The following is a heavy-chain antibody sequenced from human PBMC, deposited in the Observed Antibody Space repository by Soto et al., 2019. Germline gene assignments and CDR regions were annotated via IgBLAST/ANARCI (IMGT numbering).Heavy chain of an antibody. D-gene: IGHD2-15*01. J-gene: IGHJ4*02. V-gene: IGHV3-23*01. CDR2: ISTRGAT. CDR3: AKDRAGVVAGTTFDS. CDR1: GFTFTTYA. Sequence: GCRLFACAASGFTFTTYAMTWVRQAPGKGLEWVSTISTRGATYSADSVEGLFTISRDNSKNTLYLQMNTLRAEDTALYFCAKDRAGVVAGTTFDSWGQGTLVTVSS.